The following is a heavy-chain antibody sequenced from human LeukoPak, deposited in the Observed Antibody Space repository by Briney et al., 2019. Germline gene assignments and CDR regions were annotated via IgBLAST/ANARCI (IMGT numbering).Heavy chain of an antibody. J-gene: IGHJ4*02. CDR3: ARERVITMVRGPFDY. D-gene: IGHD3-10*01. Sequence: ASVKVSCKASGYTFTGYYIHWVRQAPGQGLEWMGIINPSGGTATYAQKFQGRVTMTRDTSTSTVSMELSSLRSEDTAVYYCARERVITMVRGPFDYWGQGTLVTVSS. CDR2: INPSGGTA. CDR1: GYTFTGYY. V-gene: IGHV1-46*01.